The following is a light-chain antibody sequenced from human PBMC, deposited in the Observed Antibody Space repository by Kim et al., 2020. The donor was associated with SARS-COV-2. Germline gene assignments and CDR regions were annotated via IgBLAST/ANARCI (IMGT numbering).Light chain of an antibody. CDR3: QVWDSSSELVV. Sequence: SYELTQPPSVSVAPGKTARITCGGNNIGSKSVHWYQQKPGQAPVLVIYYDSDRPSGIPERFSGSNSGNTATLTISRVEAGDEADYYCQVWDSSSELVVFG. J-gene: IGLJ2*01. V-gene: IGLV3-21*04. CDR2: YDS. CDR1: NIGSKS.